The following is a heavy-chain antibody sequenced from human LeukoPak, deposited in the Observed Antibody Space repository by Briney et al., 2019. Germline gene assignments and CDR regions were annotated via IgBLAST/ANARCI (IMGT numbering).Heavy chain of an antibody. D-gene: IGHD6-19*01. Sequence: PSETLSLTCAVYGGSFSGYYWSWIRQPPGKGLEWIGEINHSGSTNYNPSLKSRVTISVDTSKNQFSLKLSSVTAADTAVYYCARYTPVVVAGTNFFDYWGQGILVTVSS. CDR2: INHSGST. V-gene: IGHV4-34*01. CDR3: ARYTPVVVAGTNFFDY. J-gene: IGHJ4*02. CDR1: GGSFSGYY.